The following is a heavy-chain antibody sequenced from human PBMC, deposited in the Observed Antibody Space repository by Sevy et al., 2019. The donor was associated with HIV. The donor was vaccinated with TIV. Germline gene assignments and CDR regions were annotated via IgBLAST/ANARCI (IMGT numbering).Heavy chain of an antibody. V-gene: IGHV1-2*02. Sequence: ASVKVSCKASGYSFTDYYMHWVRQAPGQGLEWMAWINPKNDVTNYAQKFQGRVTMTRDTSTSTAYMELTRLRSDDTAVYYCARARRVTTVYYYYGMDVSGQGTAVTVSS. J-gene: IGHJ6*02. CDR1: GYSFTDYY. D-gene: IGHD5-18*01. CDR2: INPKNDVT. CDR3: ARARRVTTVYYYYGMDV.